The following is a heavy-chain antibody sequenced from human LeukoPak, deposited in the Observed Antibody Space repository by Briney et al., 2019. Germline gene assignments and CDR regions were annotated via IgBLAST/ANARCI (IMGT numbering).Heavy chain of an antibody. J-gene: IGHJ4*02. Sequence: SETLSLTCTVSGGSISGYYWGWLRQPPGKGLEWIGEIYYSGSTNYNPSLKSRVTISVDTSKNQFSLKLSSVTAADTAVYYCARGAFYDSSGYYDYWGQGTLVTVSS. CDR2: IYYSGST. V-gene: IGHV4-59*01. CDR1: GGSISGYY. CDR3: ARGAFYDSSGYYDY. D-gene: IGHD3-22*01.